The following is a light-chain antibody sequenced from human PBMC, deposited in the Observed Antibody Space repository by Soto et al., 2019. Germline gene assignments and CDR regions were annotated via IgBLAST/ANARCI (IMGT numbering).Light chain of an antibody. J-gene: IGLJ2*01. CDR3: SSYTSSNTVA. V-gene: IGLV2-14*01. Sequence: QSVLTQPASVSGSPGQSITISRTGTSSDVGGYNYVSWYQQHPGKAPKVMIFEVSSRPSWVSNRFSGSKSGNTASLTISGLQAEDEADYYCSSYTSSNTVAFGGGTKLTVL. CDR1: SSDVGGYNY. CDR2: EVS.